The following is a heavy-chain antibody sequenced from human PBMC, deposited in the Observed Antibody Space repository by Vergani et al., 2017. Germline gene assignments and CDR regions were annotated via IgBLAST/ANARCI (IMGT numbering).Heavy chain of an antibody. V-gene: IGHV3-11*01. CDR1: GFTFSDYY. D-gene: IGHD2-2*01. J-gene: IGHJ5*02. Sequence: QVQLVESGGGLVKPGGSLRLSCAASGFTFSDYYMSWIRQAPGKGLEWVSYISSSGSTIYYADSAKGRCTISRDNAKNSLYLQMNSLRAEDTAVYYCARDRYCSSASCQRGGWFDPWGQGTLVTVSS. CDR3: ARDRYCSSASCQRGGWFDP. CDR2: ISSSGSTI.